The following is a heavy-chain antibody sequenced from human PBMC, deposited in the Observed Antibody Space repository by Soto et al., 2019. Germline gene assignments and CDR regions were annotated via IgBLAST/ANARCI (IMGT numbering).Heavy chain of an antibody. CDR1: GDSIGSGNKY. D-gene: IGHD3-16*01. Sequence: QVQLRESGPGLVMPSQTLSLTCTVSGDSIGSGNKYWSWIRQAPGKGLEWIGYIFSSGTTYYNPSLKSRLTMTLDTSQNQFSLKLNSVTAADTAVCFCAIVPSPFDFYYAMDVWGQGTTVTVSS. J-gene: IGHJ6*02. CDR3: AIVPSPFDFYYAMDV. V-gene: IGHV4-30-4*01. CDR2: IFSSGTT.